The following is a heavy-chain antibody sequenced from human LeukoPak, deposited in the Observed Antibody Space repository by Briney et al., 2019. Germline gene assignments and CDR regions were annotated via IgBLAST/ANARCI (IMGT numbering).Heavy chain of an antibody. CDR1: GFTVSSNY. V-gene: IGHV3-53*01. D-gene: IGHD6-13*01. CDR2: IHSDGRT. J-gene: IGHJ3*02. Sequence: GGSLRLSCAASGFTVSSNYMSWVRQAPGKGLEWVSVIHSDGRTYYADSVKGQLTISRDNSKNMLYVQMNSLRAEDTAVYYCAGGVAAAGTFAFDIWGQGTMVTVSS. CDR3: AGGVAAAGTFAFDI.